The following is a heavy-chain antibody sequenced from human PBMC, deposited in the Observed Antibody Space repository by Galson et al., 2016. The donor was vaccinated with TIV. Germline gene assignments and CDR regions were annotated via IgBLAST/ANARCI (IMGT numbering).Heavy chain of an antibody. CDR1: GYTFTSHY. CDR3: AKIGQEHDAFDI. J-gene: IGHJ3*02. CDR2: INPSGGST. V-gene: IGHV1-46*01. Sequence: SVKVSCKASGYTFTSHYMHWVRQAPGQGLEWMGIINPSGGSTSYAQKFQGRVTMTRDTSTSTVYMELSRLKSDDTAVYYCAKIGQEHDAFDIWGQGTMVTVFS. D-gene: IGHD1/OR15-1a*01.